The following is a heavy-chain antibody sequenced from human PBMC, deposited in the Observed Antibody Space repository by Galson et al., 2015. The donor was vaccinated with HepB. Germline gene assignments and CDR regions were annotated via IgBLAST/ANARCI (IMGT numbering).Heavy chain of an antibody. V-gene: IGHV1-2*06. CDR2: INPNSGGT. Sequence: SVKVSCKASGYTFTGYYMHWVRRAPGQGLEWMGRINPNSGGTNYAQKFQGRVTMTRDTSISTAYMELSRLRSDDTAVYYCARVGDDYVWGSYRDSYYFDYWGQGTLVTVSS. CDR1: GYTFTGYY. D-gene: IGHD3-16*02. CDR3: ARVGDDYVWGSYRDSYYFDY. J-gene: IGHJ4*02.